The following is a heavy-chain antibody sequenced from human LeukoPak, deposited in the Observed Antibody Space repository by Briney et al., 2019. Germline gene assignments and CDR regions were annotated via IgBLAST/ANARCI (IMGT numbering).Heavy chain of an antibody. Sequence: GGSLRLSCAASGFTFSSYAMSWVRQAPGKGLEWVSSITNSGDTTYYADSVRGRFTISRDNSKNTLYLHMTSLRADDTAIYYCAKDGDWRPAADWGQGTLVAVSS. CDR1: GFTFSSYA. V-gene: IGHV3-23*01. D-gene: IGHD2-2*01. CDR2: ITNSGDTT. CDR3: AKDGDWRPAAD. J-gene: IGHJ4*02.